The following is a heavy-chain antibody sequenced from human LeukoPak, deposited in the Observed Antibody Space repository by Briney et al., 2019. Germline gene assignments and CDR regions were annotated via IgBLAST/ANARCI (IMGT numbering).Heavy chain of an antibody. CDR3: ARESISGHRDFDY. D-gene: IGHD1-26*01. J-gene: IGHJ4*02. Sequence: GGSLRLSCAASGFTFSGYSMNWVRQAPGKGLEWLSYISSGSRTIYYADSVKGRFTVPRDNAKNSLYLQMNSLGAEDTAVYYCARESISGHRDFDYWGQGALVTVSS. CDR1: GFTFSGYS. V-gene: IGHV3-48*01. CDR2: ISSGSRTI.